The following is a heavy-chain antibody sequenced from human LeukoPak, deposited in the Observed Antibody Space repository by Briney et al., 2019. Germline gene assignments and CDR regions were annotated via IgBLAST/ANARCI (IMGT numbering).Heavy chain of an antibody. CDR1: GFTLSNYG. J-gene: IGHJ4*02. V-gene: IGHV3-30*18. D-gene: IGHD5-12*01. CDR3: AKCGYSGYLPETPLDY. CDR2: ISYDGSNK. Sequence: PGRSLRLSCAASGFTLSNYGMHWVRQAPGKGLEWVAVISYDGSNKYYADSVKGRFTISRDNSKNTVYLQMNSLRVEDTAVYSCAKCGYSGYLPETPLDYWGQGTLVTVSS.